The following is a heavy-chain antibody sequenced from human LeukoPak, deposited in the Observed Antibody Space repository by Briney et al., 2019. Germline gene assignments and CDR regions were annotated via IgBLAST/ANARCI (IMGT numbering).Heavy chain of an antibody. CDR3: ARTIVGALDY. CDR1: GYTFIGYY. D-gene: IGHD1-26*01. J-gene: IGHJ4*02. CDR2: INPNSGGT. V-gene: IGHV1-2*02. Sequence: ASVKVSFKASGYTFIGYYMHWVRQAPGQGLEWVGWINPNSGGTNYAQKFQGRVTMTRDTSVSTAYMELSRLRSDDTAIYYCARTIVGALDYWGQGTLVTVSS.